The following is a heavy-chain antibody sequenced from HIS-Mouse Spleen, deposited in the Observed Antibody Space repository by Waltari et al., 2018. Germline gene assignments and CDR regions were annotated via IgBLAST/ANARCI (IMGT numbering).Heavy chain of an antibody. V-gene: IGHV4-39*07. Sequence: QLQLQESGPGLVKPSETLSLTCTAPGGSISSSSYSGGWIRQPPGKGRGWIGSIYYSGSTYYNPSLKSRVTISVDTSKNQFSLKLSSVTAADTAVYYCAREIPYSSSWYDWYFDLWGRGTLVTVSS. CDR3: AREIPYSSSWYDWYFDL. CDR1: GGSISSSSYS. J-gene: IGHJ2*01. D-gene: IGHD6-13*01. CDR2: IYYSGST.